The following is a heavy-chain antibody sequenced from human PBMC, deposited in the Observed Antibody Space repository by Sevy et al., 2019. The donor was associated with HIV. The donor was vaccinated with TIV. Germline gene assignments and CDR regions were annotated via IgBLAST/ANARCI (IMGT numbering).Heavy chain of an antibody. V-gene: IGHV3-9*01. CDR2: ISWNSGAI. Sequence: GGSLRLSCAASGFTFSDYAMHWVRQVPGKGLEWVSGISWNSGAIGYADPVKGRFTISRDNDKNSLNLKMNSLRVEDTAFYYCGRAQGYGVTNSCYGGSVNAFDIWGQGTMVTVSS. CDR3: GRAQGYGVTNSCYGGSVNAFDI. CDR1: GFTFSDYA. J-gene: IGHJ3*02. D-gene: IGHD2-2*01.